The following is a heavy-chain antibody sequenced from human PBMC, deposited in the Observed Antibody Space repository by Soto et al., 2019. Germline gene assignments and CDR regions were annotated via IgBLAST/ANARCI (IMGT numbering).Heavy chain of an antibody. CDR1: GFTFSSYA. D-gene: IGHD1-1*01. CDR3: ARDPEMATTRGYYYYGMDV. Sequence: GGSLRLSCAASGFTFSSYAMHWVRQAPGKGLEWVAVISYDGSNKYYADSVKGRFTISRDNSKNTLYLQMNSLRAEDTAVYYCARDPEMATTRGYYYYGMDVWGQGTTVTVSS. J-gene: IGHJ6*02. CDR2: ISYDGSNK. V-gene: IGHV3-30-3*01.